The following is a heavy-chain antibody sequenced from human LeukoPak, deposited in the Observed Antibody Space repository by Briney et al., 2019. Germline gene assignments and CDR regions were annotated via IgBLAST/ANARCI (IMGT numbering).Heavy chain of an antibody. Sequence: GGSLRLSCAASGLTFSNYWMTWVRQAPGKGLEWVADIKEDGSEKYYVDSVKGRFTISRDNAKNSLFLQMDSLRSEDTAVHYCVKNSGWYRLDCWGQGTLVTVSS. CDR1: GLTFSNYW. CDR3: VKNSGWYRLDC. CDR2: IKEDGSEK. J-gene: IGHJ4*02. V-gene: IGHV3-7*03. D-gene: IGHD6-13*01.